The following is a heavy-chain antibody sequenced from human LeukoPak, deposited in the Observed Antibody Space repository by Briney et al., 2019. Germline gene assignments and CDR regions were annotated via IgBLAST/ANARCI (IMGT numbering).Heavy chain of an antibody. Sequence: GGSLTLSCAASGFTLSSYAMTWVRQAPGKGLEWVSGIIGSGGKTYYADSVKGRFTISRDNSKNTLFLQMNSLRAEDTAVYYCAKDMHGDYPDYFDYWGQGTLVTVSS. CDR1: GFTLSSYA. V-gene: IGHV3-23*01. J-gene: IGHJ4*02. CDR2: IIGSGGKT. CDR3: AKDMHGDYPDYFDY. D-gene: IGHD4-17*01.